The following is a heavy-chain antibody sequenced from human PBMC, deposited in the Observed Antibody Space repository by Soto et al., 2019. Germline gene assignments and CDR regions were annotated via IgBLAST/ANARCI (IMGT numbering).Heavy chain of an antibody. J-gene: IGHJ4*02. CDR1: GGTFSSYV. CDR3: AREGVGPTSGSFEY. CDR2: IIPMFGTA. Sequence: QVQLVQSGAEVKKPGSSVKVSCKASGGTFSSYVFSGVRQAPGQGLEWMGRIIPMFGTADYAQKFQGRVTIIADESTNTAYMELSSLRSEDTALYYCAREGVGPTSGSFEYWGQGTLVTVSS. D-gene: IGHD1-26*01. V-gene: IGHV1-69*15.